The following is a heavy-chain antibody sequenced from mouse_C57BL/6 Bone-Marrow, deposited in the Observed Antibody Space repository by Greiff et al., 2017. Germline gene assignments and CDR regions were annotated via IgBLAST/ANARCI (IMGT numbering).Heavy chain of an antibody. CDR2: IHPNSGST. V-gene: IGHV1-64*01. D-gene: IGHD1-2*01. J-gene: IGHJ2*01. CDR1: GYTFTSYW. CDR3: AIWTTAYFDY. Sequence: VQLQQPGAELVKPGASVKLSCKASGYTFTSYWMHWVKQRPGQGLEWIGMIHPNSGSTNYNEKFKSKATLTVDKSSSTSYMQLSSLTSEDSAVYYCAIWTTAYFDYWGQGTTLTVSS.